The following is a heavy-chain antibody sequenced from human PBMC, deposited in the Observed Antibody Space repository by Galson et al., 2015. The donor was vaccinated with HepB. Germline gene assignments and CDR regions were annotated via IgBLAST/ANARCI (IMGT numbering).Heavy chain of an antibody. D-gene: IGHD1-26*01. Sequence: SLRLSCAASGFTFSSYSMNWVRQAPGKGLEWVSSISNSSSYIYYADSVKGRFTISRDNAKNSLYLQMNSLRAEDTAVYYCAVGQSGSYYGFDYWGQGTLATVSS. J-gene: IGHJ4*02. CDR2: ISNSSSYI. V-gene: IGHV3-21*01. CDR3: AVGQSGSYYGFDY. CDR1: GFTFSSYS.